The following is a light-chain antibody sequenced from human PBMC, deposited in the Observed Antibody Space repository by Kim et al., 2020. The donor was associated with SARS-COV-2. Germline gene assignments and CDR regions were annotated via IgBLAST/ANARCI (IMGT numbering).Light chain of an antibody. J-gene: IGKJ4*01. V-gene: IGKV1-16*02. CDR1: QDIRNL. CDR3: QQYNSFPLT. Sequence: DIQMTQSPSSLSASVGDRVTITCRASQDIRNLLAWFQQKPGKAPKSRIYTASSLQSGVPSKFSGSGSGTEFTLTISSLQPEDFATYYCQQYNSFPLTFGGGTKVDIK. CDR2: TAS.